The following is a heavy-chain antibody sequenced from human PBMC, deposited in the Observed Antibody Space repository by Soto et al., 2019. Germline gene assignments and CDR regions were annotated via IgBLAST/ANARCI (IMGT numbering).Heavy chain of an antibody. D-gene: IGHD2-2*01. CDR1: KFTFSSYG. J-gene: IGHJ4*02. CDR3: AKADVVVVPGAMPFDY. Sequence: GGSLRLSCAASKFTFSSYGMHWVRQAPGKGLEWVAVISYDGSNKYYADSVKGRLTISRDNSKNTLYLQMNSLRAEDTAVYYCAKADVVVVPGAMPFDYWGQGTLVTVSS. V-gene: IGHV3-30*18. CDR2: ISYDGSNK.